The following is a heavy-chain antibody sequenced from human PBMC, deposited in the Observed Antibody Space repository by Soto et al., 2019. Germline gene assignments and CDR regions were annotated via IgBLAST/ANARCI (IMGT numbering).Heavy chain of an antibody. V-gene: IGHV3-23*01. CDR1: GFTFAGHA. Sequence: EVQLLESGGDLVQPGGSLRLSCAASGFTFAGHAMYWVRQAPGKGLEWVSAIRYTGDNTYHADSVKGRFTISRDDSKNTVYPRMNSLRAEDTALYYCATARGSTYGFFDYWGQGTLVTVSS. J-gene: IGHJ4*02. CDR3: ATARGSTYGFFDY. D-gene: IGHD5-18*01. CDR2: IRYTGDNT.